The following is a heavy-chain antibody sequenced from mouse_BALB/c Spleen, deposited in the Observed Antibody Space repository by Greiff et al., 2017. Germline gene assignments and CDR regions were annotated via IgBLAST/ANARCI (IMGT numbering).Heavy chain of an antibody. Sequence: QVQLQQPGAELVRPGASVKLSCKASGYTFTSYWINWVKQRPGQGLEWIGNIYPSDSYTNYNQKFKDKATLTVDKSSSTAYMQLSSPTSEDSAVYYCTRGAGSSHFDYWGQGTTLTVSS. V-gene: IGHV1-69*02. CDR2: IYPSDSYT. D-gene: IGHD3-3*01. CDR1: GYTFTSYW. J-gene: IGHJ2*01. CDR3: TRGAGSSHFDY.